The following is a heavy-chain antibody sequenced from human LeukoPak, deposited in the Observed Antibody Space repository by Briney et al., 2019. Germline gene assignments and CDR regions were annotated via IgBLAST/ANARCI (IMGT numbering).Heavy chain of an antibody. Sequence: KPSETLSLTCAVYGGSFSGYYWSWIRQPPGKGPEWIGEINHSGSTNYNPSLKSRVTISVDTSKNQFSLKLSSVTAADTAVYYCARVGPGEPFDYWGQGTLVTVSS. CDR1: GGSFSGYY. D-gene: IGHD4-17*01. CDR3: ARVGPGEPFDY. J-gene: IGHJ4*02. V-gene: IGHV4-34*01. CDR2: INHSGST.